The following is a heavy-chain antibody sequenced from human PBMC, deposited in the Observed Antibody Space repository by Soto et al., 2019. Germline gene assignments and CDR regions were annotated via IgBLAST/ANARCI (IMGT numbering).Heavy chain of an antibody. D-gene: IGHD4-17*01. CDR2: IYSGGST. CDR3: ARARYGDYQGGMDV. V-gene: IGHV3-66*01. Sequence: EVQLVESGGGLVQPGGSLRLSCAASGFTVSSNYMSWVRQAPGKGLEWVSVIYSGGSTYYADSVKGRFTISRDNSKNTLYLQMNSGRAEDRAVYYGARARYGDYQGGMDVWGQGTTVTVSS. CDR1: GFTVSSNY. J-gene: IGHJ6*02.